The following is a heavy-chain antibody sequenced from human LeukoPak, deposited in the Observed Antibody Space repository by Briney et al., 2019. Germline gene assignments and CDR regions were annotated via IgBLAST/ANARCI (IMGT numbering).Heavy chain of an antibody. Sequence: SLTCAXYGGSXSGYYRSWIRQPPGKGLEWIGEINHSGSTNYNPSLKSRVTISVDTSKNQFSLKLSSVTAADTAVYYCARTTVTTPTNFDYWGQGTLVTVSS. CDR3: ARTTVTTPTNFDY. V-gene: IGHV4-34*01. CDR1: GGSXSGYY. J-gene: IGHJ4*02. CDR2: INHSGST. D-gene: IGHD4-17*01.